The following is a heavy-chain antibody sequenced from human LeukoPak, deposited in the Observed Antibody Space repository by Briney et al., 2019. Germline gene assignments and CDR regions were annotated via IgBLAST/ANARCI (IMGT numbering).Heavy chain of an antibody. CDR2: ISTGSTYI. CDR3: ARNYYDSSGYYVDFHF. D-gene: IGHD3-22*01. Sequence: PGGSLRLSCAASGFTFSSYEMNWVRQAPGKGLEWVSSISTGSTYIHYADSVKGRFTISRDNAKNSLYMQMNSLRDEDTAVYYCARNYYDSSGYYVDFHFWGQGTLVTVSS. CDR1: GFTFSSYE. V-gene: IGHV3-21*01. J-gene: IGHJ1*01.